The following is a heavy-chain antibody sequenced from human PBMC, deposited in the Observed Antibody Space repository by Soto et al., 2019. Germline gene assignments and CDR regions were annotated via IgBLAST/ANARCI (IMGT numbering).Heavy chain of an antibody. V-gene: IGHV4-4*07. Sequence: SETLSLTCTVSGGSISSYYWSWIRQPAGKGLEWIGRIYTSGSTNYNPSLKSRVTMSVDTSKNQFSLKLSSVTAADTAVYYCTRDEMIVVGSHYYYYGMDVWGQGTTVTVSS. CDR3: TRDEMIVVGSHYYYYGMDV. D-gene: IGHD3-22*01. CDR1: GGSISSYY. CDR2: IYTSGST. J-gene: IGHJ6*02.